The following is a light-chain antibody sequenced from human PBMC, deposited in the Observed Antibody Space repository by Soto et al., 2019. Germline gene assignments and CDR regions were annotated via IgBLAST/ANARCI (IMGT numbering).Light chain of an antibody. V-gene: IGLV2-14*01. CDR1: STDVNGRNY. CDR2: EVT. CDR3: CSYTSGTSV. J-gene: IGLJ1*01. Sequence: QSVLTQPASVSGSPGQSITISCTGTSTDVNGRNYVSWYQQHPGKAPKVTIYEVTNRPSGISHRFSGSKSGNTASLTISGLQAEDEADYYCCSYTSGTSVFGTGTKVTVL.